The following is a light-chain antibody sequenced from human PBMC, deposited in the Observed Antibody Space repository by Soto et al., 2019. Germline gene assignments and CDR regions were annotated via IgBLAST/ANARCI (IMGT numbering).Light chain of an antibody. CDR3: TSYTTSSTLYV. Sequence: QSVLTQPASVSGSPGQSITISCTGTSSDVGDYNYVSWYQQHPGKAPKLLIFEVRHRPSGVSNRFSGSKSANTASLTISGLQAEDEADYYCTSYTTSSTLYVFGTGTKVTAL. V-gene: IGLV2-14*01. CDR1: SSDVGDYNY. CDR2: EVR. J-gene: IGLJ1*01.